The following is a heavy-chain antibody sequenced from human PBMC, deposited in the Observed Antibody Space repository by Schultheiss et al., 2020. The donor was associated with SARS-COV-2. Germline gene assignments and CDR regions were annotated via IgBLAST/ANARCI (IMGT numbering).Heavy chain of an antibody. V-gene: IGHV4-59*08. D-gene: IGHD4-23*01. CDR1: GGSITSYY. CDR3: ARHRRRSYPNWFDP. Sequence: SETLSLTCTVSGGSITSYYWSWIRQPPGKGLEWIGYIYYSGSTYYNPSLKSRVTISVDTSKNQFSLKLSSVTAADTAVYYCARHRRRSYPNWFDPWGQGTLVTVSS. J-gene: IGHJ5*02. CDR2: IYYSGST.